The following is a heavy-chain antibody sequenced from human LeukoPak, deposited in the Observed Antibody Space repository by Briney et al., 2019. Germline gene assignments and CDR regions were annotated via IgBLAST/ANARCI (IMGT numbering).Heavy chain of an antibody. V-gene: IGHV3-20*04. J-gene: IGHJ3*02. Sequence: GGSLRLSCAASGFTFDDYGMSWVRQAPGKGLEWVSGINWNGGSTGYADSVKGRFTISRDNAMNSLYLQMNSLRAEDTALYYCARIFFSGGDKNAFDIWGQGTMVTVSS. D-gene: IGHD2-21*02. CDR1: GFTFDDYG. CDR2: INWNGGST. CDR3: ARIFFSGGDKNAFDI.